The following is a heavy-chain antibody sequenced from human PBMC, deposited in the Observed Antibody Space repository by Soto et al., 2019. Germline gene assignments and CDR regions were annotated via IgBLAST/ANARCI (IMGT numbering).Heavy chain of an antibody. Sequence: PGGSLRLSCAASGFTFSLYSMIWVRQAPGKGLEWVASITSSSSYIYYEDSLKGRFTISRDNAKNSLFLQLDSIRAEDTAVHFCVRARSTDSRPDYWGQGTLVTVSS. CDR3: VRARSTDSRPDY. CDR2: ITSSSSYI. J-gene: IGHJ4*02. CDR1: GFTFSLYS. V-gene: IGHV3-21*01. D-gene: IGHD3-22*01.